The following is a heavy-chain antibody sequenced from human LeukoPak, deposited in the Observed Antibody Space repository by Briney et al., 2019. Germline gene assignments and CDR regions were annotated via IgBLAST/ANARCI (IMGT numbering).Heavy chain of an antibody. D-gene: IGHD2-2*03. V-gene: IGHV1-46*01. CDR1: GYTFTSYY. CDR2: INPSGGST. J-gene: IGHJ3*02. CDR3: ARRARGSWINDAFDI. Sequence: GASVKVSCKASGYTFTSYYMHWVRQAPGQGPEWMGIINPSGGSTSYAQKFQGRVTMTRDTSTSTLYMELSSLRSEDTAFYYCARRARGSWINDAFDIWGQGTMVTVPS.